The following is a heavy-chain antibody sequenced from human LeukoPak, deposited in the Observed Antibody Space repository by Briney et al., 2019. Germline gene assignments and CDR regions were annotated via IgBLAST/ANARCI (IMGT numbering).Heavy chain of an antibody. D-gene: IGHD6-13*01. J-gene: IGHJ3*02. CDR1: GYSFTSYW. V-gene: IGHV5-51*01. CDR2: IYPGDSDT. CDR3: ARLKQQLTYDAFDI. Sequence: GESLKISCQGSGYSFTSYWIGWVRPMPGKGLEWMGIIYPGDSDTRYSPSFQGQVTISADKSISTAYLQWSSLKASDTAMYYCARLKQQLTYDAFDIWGQGTMVTVSS.